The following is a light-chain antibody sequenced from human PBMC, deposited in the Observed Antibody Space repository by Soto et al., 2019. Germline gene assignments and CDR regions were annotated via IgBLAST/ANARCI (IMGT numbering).Light chain of an antibody. CDR2: ATS. Sequence: EIVLTQSPGTLSLSPGERATLSCRASQSVSSSYLAWYQQKPGQAPRLLIYATSSRATDIPDRFSGSGSGTDFTLTISSLQPEDFATYYCQKYNSAPQTFGQGTKVDIK. CDR1: QSVSSSY. J-gene: IGKJ1*01. CDR3: QKYNSAPQT. V-gene: IGKV3-20*01.